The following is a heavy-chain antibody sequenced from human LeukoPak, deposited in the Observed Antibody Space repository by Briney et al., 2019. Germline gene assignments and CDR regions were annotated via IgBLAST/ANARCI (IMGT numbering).Heavy chain of an antibody. Sequence: PGGSLRLSCAASGFTFSSYGMHWVRQAPGKGLEWVAVIWYDGSNKYYADSVKGRFTISRDNSKNTLYLQMNSLRAEDTAVYYCARDPVGAARPGGYFDYWGQGTLVTVSS. V-gene: IGHV3-33*01. D-gene: IGHD6-6*01. CDR3: ARDPVGAARPGGYFDY. CDR2: IWYDGSNK. CDR1: GFTFSSYG. J-gene: IGHJ4*02.